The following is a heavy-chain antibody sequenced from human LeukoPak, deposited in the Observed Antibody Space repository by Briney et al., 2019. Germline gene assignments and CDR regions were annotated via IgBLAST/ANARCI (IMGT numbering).Heavy chain of an antibody. Sequence: PGGSLRLSCAASGFTFSSYAMHWVRQAPGKGLEWVAVISYDGSNKYYADSVKGRFTISRDNSKNTLYLQMNSLRAEDTAVYYCARESQANWGWQGYFDYWGQGTLVTVSS. CDR1: GFTFSSYA. CDR2: ISYDGSNK. V-gene: IGHV3-30-3*01. D-gene: IGHD7-27*01. CDR3: ARESQANWGWQGYFDY. J-gene: IGHJ4*02.